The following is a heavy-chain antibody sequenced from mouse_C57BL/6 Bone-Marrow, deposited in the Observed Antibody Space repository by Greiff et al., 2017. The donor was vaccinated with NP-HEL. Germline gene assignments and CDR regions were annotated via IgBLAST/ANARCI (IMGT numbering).Heavy chain of an antibody. CDR3: ARQGDYDYAMDY. CDR2: ISSGGSYT. D-gene: IGHD2-4*01. CDR1: GFTFSSYG. V-gene: IGHV5-6*01. Sequence: EVKVVESGGDLVKPGGSLKLSCAASGFTFSSYGMSWVRQTPDKRLAWVATISSGGSYTYYPDSVKGRFTISRDNAKNTLYLQMSSLKSEDTAMYYCARQGDYDYAMDYWGQGTSVTVSS. J-gene: IGHJ4*01.